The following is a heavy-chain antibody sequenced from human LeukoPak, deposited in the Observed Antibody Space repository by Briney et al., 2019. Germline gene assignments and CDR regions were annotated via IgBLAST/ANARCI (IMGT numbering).Heavy chain of an antibody. Sequence: PGGSLRLSCAASGFTFSTYWMNWVRQAPGKGLEWVANIKQDGSEKYYVDSVKGRFTISRDNAKNSVYLQMNSLRAEDTAVYYCARDQGDLTSYGSSPLDSWGQGTLVTVSS. D-gene: IGHD5-18*01. CDR3: ARDQGDLTSYGSSPLDS. CDR2: IKQDGSEK. J-gene: IGHJ4*02. CDR1: GFTFSTYW. V-gene: IGHV3-7*01.